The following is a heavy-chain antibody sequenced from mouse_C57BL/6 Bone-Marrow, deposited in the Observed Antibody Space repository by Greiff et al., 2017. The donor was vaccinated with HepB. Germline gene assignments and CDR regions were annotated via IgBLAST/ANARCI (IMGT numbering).Heavy chain of an antibody. Sequence: QVQLQQSGAELARPGASVKLSCKASGYTFTSYGISWVKQRTGQGLEWIGEIYPRSGNTYYNEKFKGKATLTADKSSSTAYMELRSLTSEASAVYFFACITTVVAPYAMDYWGQGTSVTVSS. CDR3: ACITTVVAPYAMDY. D-gene: IGHD1-1*01. V-gene: IGHV1-81*01. J-gene: IGHJ4*01. CDR1: GYTFTSYG. CDR2: IYPRSGNT.